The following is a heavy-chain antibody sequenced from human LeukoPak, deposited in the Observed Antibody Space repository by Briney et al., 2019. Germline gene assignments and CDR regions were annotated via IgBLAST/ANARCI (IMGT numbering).Heavy chain of an antibody. CDR1: GGTFSSYA. V-gene: IGHV1-2*02. Sequence: EASVKVSCKASGGTFSSYAISWVRQAPGQGLEWMGWINPKSGGTNYAQKFQGRVTMTRDTSISTAYMELSRLRSDDTAVYYCARAQVCSTTSCYSYFDYWGQGTLVTVSS. CDR3: ARAQVCSTTSCYSYFDY. D-gene: IGHD2-2*02. CDR2: INPKSGGT. J-gene: IGHJ4*02.